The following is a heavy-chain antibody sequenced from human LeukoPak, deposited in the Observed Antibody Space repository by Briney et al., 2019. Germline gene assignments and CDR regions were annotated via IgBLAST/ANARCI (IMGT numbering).Heavy chain of an antibody. V-gene: IGHV3-7*02. Sequence: PGGSLRLSCAASGFTFSSYSMNWVRQAPGKGLEWVASIKPDGGVEYYEDSVKGRFTISRDNAKNSLYLQMNSLRDEDTALYYCALYFYDSSGYPSFDYWGQGTLVTVSS. CDR1: GFTFSSYS. CDR3: ALYFYDSSGYPSFDY. J-gene: IGHJ4*02. D-gene: IGHD3-22*01. CDR2: IKPDGGVE.